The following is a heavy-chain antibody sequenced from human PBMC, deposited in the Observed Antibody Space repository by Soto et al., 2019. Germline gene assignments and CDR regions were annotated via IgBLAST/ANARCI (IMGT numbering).Heavy chain of an antibody. J-gene: IGHJ5*02. CDR3: ARTTSYYDYVWGSYRSSNWFGP. V-gene: IGHV4-59*08. D-gene: IGHD3-16*02. CDR2: IYYSGST. CDR1: GGSISSYY. Sequence: SETLSLTCTVSGGSISSYYWSWIRQPPGKGLEWIGYIYYSGSTNYNPSLKSRVTISVDTSKNQFSLKLSSVTAADTAVYYCARTTSYYDYVWGSYRSSNWFGPWGQGTLVTVSS.